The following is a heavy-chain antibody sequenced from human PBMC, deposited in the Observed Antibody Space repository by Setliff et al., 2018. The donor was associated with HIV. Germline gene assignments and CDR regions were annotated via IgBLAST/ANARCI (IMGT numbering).Heavy chain of an antibody. CDR3: VRLYGSGSYYNRDDAFDI. CDR2: ITPVFGTA. Sequence: ASVKVSCKASGGSFSSYTIGWVRQAPGHGLEWMGGITPVFGTAKYTQRFQGRVTITADESRTTSNMELSSLKYEDTAVYYCVRLYGSGSYYNRDDAFDIWGQGTMVTVSS. D-gene: IGHD3-10*01. CDR1: GGSFSSYT. J-gene: IGHJ3*02. V-gene: IGHV1-69*13.